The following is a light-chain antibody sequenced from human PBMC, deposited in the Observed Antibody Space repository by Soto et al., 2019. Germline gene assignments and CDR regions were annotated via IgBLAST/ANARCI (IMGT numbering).Light chain of an antibody. CDR3: SLYTSSSTLV. Sequence: QSALTQPASVSGSPGQSITISCTGTSSDVGGYNYVSWYQQHPGKAPKLMLYDVSNRPSGVPNRFSGSKSGNTASLTISGIQAEDEADYYCSLYTSSSTLVFGGGTKLTVL. CDR1: SSDVGGYNY. V-gene: IGLV2-14*01. CDR2: DVS. J-gene: IGLJ2*01.